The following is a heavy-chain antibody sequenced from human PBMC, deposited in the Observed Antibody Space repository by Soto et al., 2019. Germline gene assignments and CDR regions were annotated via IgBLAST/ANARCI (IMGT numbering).Heavy chain of an antibody. J-gene: IGHJ6*02. D-gene: IGHD3-9*01. CDR2: VSGRGGST. CDR1: GFTFYSYA. Sequence: PGGSLRLSCAASGFTFYSYAMSWVRQAPGKGLEWVSGVSGRGGSTSYADSVKGRVTISRDNSNNTLYLQMNSLRAEDTAVYYCARPYYDILPGPLGMDVWGQGTTVTVSS. V-gene: IGHV3-23*01. CDR3: ARPYYDILPGPLGMDV.